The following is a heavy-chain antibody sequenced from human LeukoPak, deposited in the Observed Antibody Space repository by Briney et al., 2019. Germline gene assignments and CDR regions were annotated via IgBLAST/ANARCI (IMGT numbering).Heavy chain of an antibody. J-gene: IGHJ4*02. D-gene: IGHD5-12*01. Sequence: ASVKVSCKASGYTFTGYYMHWVRQAPGQGLEWMGWINPNSGGTSYAQKFQGWVTMTRDTSISTAYMELSRLRSDDTAVYYCARDFGQGNIVATIGIGCLGYWGQGTLVTVSS. CDR3: ARDFGQGNIVATIGIGCLGY. CDR1: GYTFTGYY. CDR2: INPNSGGT. V-gene: IGHV1-2*04.